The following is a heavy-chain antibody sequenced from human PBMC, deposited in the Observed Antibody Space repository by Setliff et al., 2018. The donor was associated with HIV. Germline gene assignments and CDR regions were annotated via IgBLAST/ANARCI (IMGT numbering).Heavy chain of an antibody. D-gene: IGHD2-2*01. CDR2: IYYSGST. Sequence: SETLSLTCTVSGGSTSSSSYYWGWIRQPPGKGLEWIGSIYYSGSTYYNPSLKSRVTISVDTSKNQFSLKLSSVTAADTAVYYCASPGRRRGYCSSTSCYDEGLYYYYYMDVWGKGTTVTV. J-gene: IGHJ6*03. CDR1: GGSTSSSSYY. V-gene: IGHV4-39*01. CDR3: ASPGRRRGYCSSTSCYDEGLYYYYYMDV.